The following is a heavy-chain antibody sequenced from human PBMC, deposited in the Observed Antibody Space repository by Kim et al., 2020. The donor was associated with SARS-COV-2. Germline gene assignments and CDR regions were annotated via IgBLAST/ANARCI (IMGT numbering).Heavy chain of an antibody. J-gene: IGHJ4*02. CDR3: ARWEAYSGSLFDY. V-gene: IGHV4-39*01. D-gene: IGHD1-26*01. Sequence: YNPTLKSRVTISVDTSKNQFSLTLRSVTAADTAVYYCARWEAYSGSLFDYWGQGTLVTVSS.